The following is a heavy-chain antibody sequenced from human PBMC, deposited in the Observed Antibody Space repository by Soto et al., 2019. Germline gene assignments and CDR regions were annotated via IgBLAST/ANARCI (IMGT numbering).Heavy chain of an antibody. Sequence: QVQLVQSGAEVKKPGASVKVSCKASGYTFTSYDINWVRQATGQGLEWMGWMNPNSGNTGYVQKFQGRVTMTRNTSISTAYMELSSLRSEDTAVYYCARELYDFWSGYYNTPYYYYGMDVWGQGTTVTVSS. CDR1: GYTFTSYD. CDR2: MNPNSGNT. CDR3: ARELYDFWSGYYNTPYYYYGMDV. V-gene: IGHV1-8*01. D-gene: IGHD3-3*01. J-gene: IGHJ6*02.